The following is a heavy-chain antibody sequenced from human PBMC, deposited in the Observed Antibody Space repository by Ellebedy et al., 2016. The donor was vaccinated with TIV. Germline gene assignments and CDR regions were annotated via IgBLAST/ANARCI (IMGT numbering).Heavy chain of an antibody. Sequence: AASVKVSCKASGYTFTGYYVHWVRQAPGQGLEWMGWLNPNSGGSNYAQKFQGRVTMTRDTSISTAYMELSNLKSDDTAVYYCARGGAEALQPNPYYFYYYGMDVWGQGTTVAVSS. CDR1: GYTFTGYY. D-gene: IGHD1-14*01. CDR2: LNPNSGGS. V-gene: IGHV1-2*02. J-gene: IGHJ6*02. CDR3: ARGGAEALQPNPYYFYYYGMDV.